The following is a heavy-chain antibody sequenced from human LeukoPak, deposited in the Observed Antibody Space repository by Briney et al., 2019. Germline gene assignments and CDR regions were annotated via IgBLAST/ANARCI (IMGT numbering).Heavy chain of an antibody. CDR3: AKFHYYDSSGYYHTDFDY. CDR1: GFTFSSYA. D-gene: IGHD3-22*01. Sequence: GGSLRLSCAASGFTFSSYAMSWVRQAPGKGLEWVSAISGSGGSTYYADSVKGRFTISRDNSKNTLYLQMNSLRAEDTAVYYCAKFHYYDSSGYYHTDFDYWGQGTLVTVSS. J-gene: IGHJ4*02. V-gene: IGHV3-23*01. CDR2: ISGSGGST.